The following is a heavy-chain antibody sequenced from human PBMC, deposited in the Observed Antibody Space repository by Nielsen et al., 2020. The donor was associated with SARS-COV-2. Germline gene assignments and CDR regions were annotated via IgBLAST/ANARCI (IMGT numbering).Heavy chain of an antibody. J-gene: IGHJ3*02. CDR2: ISGGGANT. V-gene: IGHV3-23*01. CDR3: ARDRYCSAISCYGAFDI. CDR1: GFSFSNYA. Sequence: GESLKISCAASGFSFSNYAMNWVRQSPGQGLEWVSVISGGGANTNYADSVKGRVTISRDNSKNTLSLQMNSLRAEDTAIYYCARDRYCSAISCYGAFDIWGQGTMVTVSS. D-gene: IGHD2-2*01.